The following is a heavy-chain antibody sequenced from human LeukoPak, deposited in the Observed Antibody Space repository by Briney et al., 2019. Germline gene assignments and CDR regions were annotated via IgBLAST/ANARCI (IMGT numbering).Heavy chain of an antibody. CDR3: ARDLTYGTGWFDA. V-gene: IGHV3-74*01. J-gene: IGHJ5*02. CDR1: GFTFSRNW. Sequence: GGSLRLSCAASGFTFSRNWMHWVRQAPGKGLVWVARINSYERTTSYADPVKGRFTISRDNAKNTLYLQMNSLRAEDTAVYYCARDLTYGTGWFDAWGQGTLVTVSS. D-gene: IGHD3-10*01. CDR2: INSYERTT.